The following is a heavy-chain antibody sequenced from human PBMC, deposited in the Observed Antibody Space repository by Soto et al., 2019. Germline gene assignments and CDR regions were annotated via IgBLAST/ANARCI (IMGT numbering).Heavy chain of an antibody. V-gene: IGHV3-21*05. CDR3: AREFCSGGNCYTYYFDP. CDR1: GFSFSDYS. CDR2: ISSSGSYI. Sequence: GGSLRLSCAASGFSFSDYSMNWSRQAPGKGLEWISHISSSGSYIFYADSVKGRFTISRDNAKSTLFLQMNSLRDEDTAVYYCAREFCSGGNCYTYYFDPWGQGIPVTVSS. J-gene: IGHJ5*02. D-gene: IGHD2-15*01.